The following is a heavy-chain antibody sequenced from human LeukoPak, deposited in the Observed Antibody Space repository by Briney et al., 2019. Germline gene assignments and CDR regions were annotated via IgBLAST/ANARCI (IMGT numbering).Heavy chain of an antibody. Sequence: GGSLRLSCAASGFTFSSYWMSWVRQAPGKGLEWVANIKQDRSEKYYVDSVKGRFTISRDNAKNSLYLQMNSLRAEDTAVYYCAAGGVRYFDWLSSTRTFDYWGQGTLVTVSS. CDR2: IKQDRSEK. CDR1: GFTFSSYW. V-gene: IGHV3-7*01. CDR3: AAGGVRYFDWLSSTRTFDY. D-gene: IGHD3-9*01. J-gene: IGHJ4*02.